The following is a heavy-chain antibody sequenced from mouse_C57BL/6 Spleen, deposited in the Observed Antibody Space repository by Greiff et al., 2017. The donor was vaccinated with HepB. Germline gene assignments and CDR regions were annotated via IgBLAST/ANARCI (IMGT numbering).Heavy chain of an antibody. Sequence: EVKLQESGGGLVQPGGSMKLSCVASGFTFSNYWMNWVRQSPEKGLEWVAQIRLKSDNYATHYAESVKGRFTISRDDSKSSVYLQMNNLRAEDTGMYYCTGWDWFAYWGQGTLVTVSA. D-gene: IGHD4-1*01. V-gene: IGHV6-3*01. CDR1: GFTFSNYW. CDR3: TGWDWFAY. CDR2: IRLKSDNYAT. J-gene: IGHJ3*01.